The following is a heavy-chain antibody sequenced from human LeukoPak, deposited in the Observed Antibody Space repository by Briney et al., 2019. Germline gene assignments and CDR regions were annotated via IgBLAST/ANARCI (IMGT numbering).Heavy chain of an antibody. CDR1: AFPFSSSA. CDR3: AKERRRVDTSMIRSYYFDY. CDR2: ITGDGVTT. V-gene: IGHV3-23*01. Sequence: TAGSLRLSCSASAFPFSSSAMSWVRQTPANGLEWVSSITGDGVTTYYADSVKGRFTISRDNSKNVLFLQMNSLGAEDSASYFCAKERRRVDTSMIRSYYFDYWGQGTPVTVPS. D-gene: IGHD3-16*01. J-gene: IGHJ4*02.